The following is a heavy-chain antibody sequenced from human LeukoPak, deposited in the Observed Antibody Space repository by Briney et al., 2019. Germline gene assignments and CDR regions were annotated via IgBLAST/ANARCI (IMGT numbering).Heavy chain of an antibody. Sequence: GGSLRLSCAASGFTFSSYDMHWGRHATRKGLERVSAICIARDPYYPGSVKRGFTISRENAKICLYLQMSSLRAGDTPVYYCARSCGDFLFDYWGQGTLVTVS. D-gene: IGHD4-17*01. J-gene: IGHJ4*02. V-gene: IGHV3-13*05. CDR2: ICIARDP. CDR1: GFTFSSYD. CDR3: ARSCGDFLFDY.